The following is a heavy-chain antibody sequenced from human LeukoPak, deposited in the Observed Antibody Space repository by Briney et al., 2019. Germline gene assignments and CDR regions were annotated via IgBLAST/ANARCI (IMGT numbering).Heavy chain of an antibody. D-gene: IGHD2-2*01. CDR1: GYSFTSYW. CDR3: ARAIGTSQFYFYYGMDV. CDR2: IYAGDSDT. J-gene: IGHJ6*02. V-gene: IGHV5-51*01. Sequence: GESLKISCKGSGYSFTSYWISWVRQMPGKGLEWMGIIYAGDSDTRYSPSFQGQVTISVDKSISTAYLQWSSLQASDTAMYYCARAIGTSQFYFYYGMDVWGQGTTVTVSS.